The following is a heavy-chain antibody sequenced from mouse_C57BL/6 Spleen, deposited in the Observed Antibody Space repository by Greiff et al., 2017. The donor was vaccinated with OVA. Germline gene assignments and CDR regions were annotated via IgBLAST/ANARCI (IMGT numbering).Heavy chain of an antibody. Sequence: EVQLVESGGDLVKPGGSLKLSCAASGFTFSSYGMSWVRQTPDKRLEWVATISSGGSYTYYPDSVKGRFTISRDNAKNTLYLQMSSLKSEDTAMYYCARHEDGYGFAYWGQGTLVTVSA. J-gene: IGHJ3*01. V-gene: IGHV5-6*01. CDR2: ISSGGSYT. CDR3: ARHEDGYGFAY. D-gene: IGHD2-2*01. CDR1: GFTFSSYG.